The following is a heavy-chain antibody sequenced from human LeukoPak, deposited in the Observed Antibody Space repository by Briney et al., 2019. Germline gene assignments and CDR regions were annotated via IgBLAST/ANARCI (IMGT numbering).Heavy chain of an antibody. D-gene: IGHD4-17*01. V-gene: IGHV3-23*01. Sequence: GGPLRLSCAASGFTFSSFAISWVRQAPGKGLEWVANIVGSGDTTYYADSVKGRFTISRDNSNNMLYLQMNSLRAEDTALYYCAKRDYGHDSAPPLLNYWGQGTLVTVSS. J-gene: IGHJ4*02. CDR3: AKRDYGHDSAPPLLNY. CDR2: IVGSGDTT. CDR1: GFTFSSFA.